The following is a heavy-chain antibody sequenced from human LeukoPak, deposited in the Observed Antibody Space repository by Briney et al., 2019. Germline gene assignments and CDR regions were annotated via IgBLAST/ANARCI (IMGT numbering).Heavy chain of an antibody. V-gene: IGHV3-21*01. Sequence: GGSLRLSCAASGFTFSSYSMNWVRQAPGKGLEWVSSISSSSSYIYYADSVKGRFTISRDNAKNSLYLQMNSLRAEDTAVYYCARGSQWLDSWFDCWGQGTLVTVSS. CDR1: GFTFSSYS. J-gene: IGHJ4*02. CDR2: ISSSSSYI. D-gene: IGHD6-19*01. CDR3: ARGSQWLDSWFDC.